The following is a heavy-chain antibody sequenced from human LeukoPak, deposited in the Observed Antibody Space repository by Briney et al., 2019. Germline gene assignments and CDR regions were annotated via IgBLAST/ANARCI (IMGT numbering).Heavy chain of an antibody. J-gene: IGHJ4*02. CDR2: ISSDGRDK. V-gene: IGHV3-30*18. Sequence: GRSLRLSCAASGFTFSSYAIHWVRQAPGKGLEWVAVISSDGRDKHHADSVKGRFTISRDNSKNTLFLQTNSLRPEDTAVYYCAKDLRRIAAYYFDYWGQGTLVTVSS. D-gene: IGHD6-25*01. CDR1: GFTFSSYA. CDR3: AKDLRRIAAYYFDY.